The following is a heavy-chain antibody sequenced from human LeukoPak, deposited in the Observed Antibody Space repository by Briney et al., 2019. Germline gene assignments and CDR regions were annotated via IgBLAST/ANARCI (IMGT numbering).Heavy chain of an antibody. J-gene: IGHJ6*02. D-gene: IGHD6-19*01. CDR3: VKEGAVAVAGSGLMAV. V-gene: IGHV4-61*03. CDR2: IYYSGST. CDR1: GGSISSGDYY. Sequence: SETLSLTCTVSGGSISSGDYYWSWIRQPPGKGLEWIGYIYYSGSTNYNPSLRSRVTISVDKSMHHFSLKVISVTAADTAVYYCVKEGAVAVAGSGLMAVWGRGTTVTVSS.